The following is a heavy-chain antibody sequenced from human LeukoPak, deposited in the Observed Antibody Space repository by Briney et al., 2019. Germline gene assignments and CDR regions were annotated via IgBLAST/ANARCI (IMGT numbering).Heavy chain of an antibody. J-gene: IGHJ4*02. Sequence: GGSLRLSCAASAFSFSNYNMNWVRQAPGKGLEWVSSISISSNYIYYADSVKGRFTISRDNAKNSLYMQMNSLRAEDTAFYYCARGSGGYRQYFDYWGQGTLVTVSS. V-gene: IGHV3-21*04. D-gene: IGHD3-16*02. CDR1: AFSFSNYN. CDR2: ISISSNYI. CDR3: ARGSGGYRQYFDY.